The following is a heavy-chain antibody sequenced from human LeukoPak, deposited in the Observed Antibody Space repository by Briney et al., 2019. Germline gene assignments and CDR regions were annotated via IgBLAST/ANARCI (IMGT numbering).Heavy chain of an antibody. D-gene: IGHD6-13*01. V-gene: IGHV3-23*01. CDR1: GFTFSSYA. CDR2: ISGSGGST. Sequence: GALRLSCAASGFTFSSYAMSWVRQAPGKGLEWVSAISGSGGSTYYADSVKGRFTISRDNSKNTLYLQMNSLRAEDTAVYYCAKVTQQLVRFDAFDIWGQGTMVTVSS. J-gene: IGHJ3*02. CDR3: AKVTQQLVRFDAFDI.